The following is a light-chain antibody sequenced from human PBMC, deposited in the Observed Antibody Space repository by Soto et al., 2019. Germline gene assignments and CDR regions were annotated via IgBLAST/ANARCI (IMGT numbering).Light chain of an antibody. CDR2: ASS. CDR3: LQDYSYPWT. V-gene: IGKV1-6*01. J-gene: IGKJ1*01. Sequence: AIQMTQFPSSLSASVGDRVTITCRASQGIRYDLGWYQQKPGKAPKLLIYASSSLQSGVPSRFSGSGSGTDFTLTISSLQPEDFATYYCLQDYSYPWTFGQGTKVEIK. CDR1: QGIRYD.